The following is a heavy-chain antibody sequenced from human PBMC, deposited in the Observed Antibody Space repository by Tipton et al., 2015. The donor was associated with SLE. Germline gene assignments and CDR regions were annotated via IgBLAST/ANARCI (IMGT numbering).Heavy chain of an antibody. V-gene: IGHV5-51*01. CDR2: IYPGDSDT. CDR1: GYSFTSYW. CDR3: ARHVGVVVVAAPYGMDV. Sequence: QLVQSGPEVKKPGESLKISCKGSGYSFTSYWIGWVRQMPGKGLEWMGIIYPGDSDTRYSPSFQGQVTISADKSISTAYLQWSSLKASDTAMYYCARHVGVVVVAAPYGMDVWGQGTTVTVSS. D-gene: IGHD2-15*01. J-gene: IGHJ6*02.